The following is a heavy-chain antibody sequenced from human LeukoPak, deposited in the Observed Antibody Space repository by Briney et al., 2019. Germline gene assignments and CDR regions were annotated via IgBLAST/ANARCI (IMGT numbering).Heavy chain of an antibody. CDR2: ISGSGDST. J-gene: IGHJ4*02. V-gene: IGHV3-23*01. Sequence: GGSLRLSCAASGFTFRSYAMSWVRQAPGKGLEWVSAISGSGDSTHHADSVKGRFTNSRDNFKNTMYLEMNGLRVEDTAVYYCAKGGGRYYASGSSFDSWGQGTLVTASS. D-gene: IGHD3-10*01. CDR3: AKGGGRYYASGSSFDS. CDR1: GFTFRSYA.